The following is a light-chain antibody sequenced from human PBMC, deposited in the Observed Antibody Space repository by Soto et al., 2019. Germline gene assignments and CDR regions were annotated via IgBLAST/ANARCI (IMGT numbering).Light chain of an antibody. V-gene: IGKV1D-16*01. J-gene: IGKJ5*01. CDR1: QGVGTF. CDR3: QQYSTYPRP. CDR2: TAS. Sequence: DIRLTQSPSSLSASVGDRVTITCRASQGVGTFLAWYQHKPGKAPKSLITTASTLQSGVPSRFSGSGSGTDFTLTISSLQPEDFATYYCQQYSTYPRPFGQGTRVDLK.